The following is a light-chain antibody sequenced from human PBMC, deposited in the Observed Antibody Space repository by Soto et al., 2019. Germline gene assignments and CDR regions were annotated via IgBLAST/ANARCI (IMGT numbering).Light chain of an antibody. CDR1: SSDIGAYNF. V-gene: IGLV2-14*03. Sequence: QSALTQPASVSGSPGQSITISCTGTSSDIGAYNFVSWYQQHPGKAPKLMLYDVNIRPSGVSNRFSGSKSGNTASLTISGLQAEDGANYYCPSGTTRPTMIFGGGTKLTVL. J-gene: IGLJ2*01. CDR2: DVN. CDR3: PSGTTRPTMI.